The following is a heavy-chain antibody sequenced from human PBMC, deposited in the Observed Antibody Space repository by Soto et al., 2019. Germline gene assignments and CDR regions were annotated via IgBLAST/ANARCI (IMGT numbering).Heavy chain of an antibody. CDR1: GGSISNYY. V-gene: IGHV4-59*01. D-gene: IGHD4-4*01. Sequence: SETLSLTCNVSGGSISNYYWSWIRQPPGKGLEWIGYISYSGYTNYKPSLKSRLTMSVDMAKNQFSLKLNSLTAADTAVYYCARTTEKDGKEGLDYWGQGTLVTVSS. J-gene: IGHJ4*02. CDR3: ARTTEKDGKEGLDY. CDR2: ISYSGYT.